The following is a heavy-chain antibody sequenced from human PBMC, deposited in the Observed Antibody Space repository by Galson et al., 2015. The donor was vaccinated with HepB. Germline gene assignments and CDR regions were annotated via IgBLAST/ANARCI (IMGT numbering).Heavy chain of an antibody. CDR1: GGSFSGYY. CDR2: INHSGST. V-gene: IGHV4-34*01. D-gene: IGHD6-25*01. Sequence: SEPLSLTCAVYGGSFSGYYWSWIRQPPGKGLEWIGEINHSGSTNYNPSLKSRVTISVDTSKNQFSLKLSSVTAADTAVYYCAREVWAGYSSEGPPPNWFDPWGQGTLVTVSS. J-gene: IGHJ5*02. CDR3: AREVWAGYSSEGPPPNWFDP.